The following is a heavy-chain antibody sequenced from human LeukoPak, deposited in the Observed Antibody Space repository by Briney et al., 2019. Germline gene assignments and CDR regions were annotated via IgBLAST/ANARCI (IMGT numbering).Heavy chain of an antibody. CDR2: IKQGGSET. CDR3: ARYSWSYSSSYTFDF. J-gene: IGHJ4*02. Sequence: GGSLRLSCAASGFTFNDYWMSWVRQAPGKGLEWVANIKQGGSETYYVDSVKGRFTISRDNAKKSLHLQMNSLRAEDTAVYYCARYSWSYSSSYTFDFWGQGSLVTVSS. V-gene: IGHV3-7*01. CDR1: GFTFNDYW. D-gene: IGHD6-6*01.